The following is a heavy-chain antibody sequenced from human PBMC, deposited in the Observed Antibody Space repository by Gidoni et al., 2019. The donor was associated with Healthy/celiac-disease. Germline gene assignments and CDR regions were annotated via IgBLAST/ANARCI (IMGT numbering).Heavy chain of an antibody. D-gene: IGHD1-20*01. J-gene: IGHJ3*02. CDR1: GGSFSGYY. V-gene: IGHV4-34*01. CDR3: ARGFPSYNWNPTGGNFGAFDI. Sequence: QVQLQQWGAGLLKPSETLSLTCAVYGGSFSGYYWSWIRQPPGKGLEWIGEINHSGSTNYNPSLKSRVTISVDTSKNQFSLKLSSVTAADTAVYYCARGFPSYNWNPTGGNFGAFDIWGQGTMVTVSS. CDR2: INHSGST.